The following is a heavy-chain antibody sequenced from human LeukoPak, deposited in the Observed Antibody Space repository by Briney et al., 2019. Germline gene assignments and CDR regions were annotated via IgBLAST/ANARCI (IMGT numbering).Heavy chain of an antibody. J-gene: IGHJ4*02. D-gene: IGHD3-22*01. Sequence: GGSLRLSCGASGFTLSDYYMSWIRQAPGKGLEWVSYISSSSSYTNYADSVKGRFTISRDNAKNSLYLQMNSLRAEDTAVYYCARDGPYYYESSGYYLWGQGNLVTVSS. CDR1: GFTLSDYY. V-gene: IGHV3-11*06. CDR3: ARDGPYYYESSGYYL. CDR2: ISSSSSYT.